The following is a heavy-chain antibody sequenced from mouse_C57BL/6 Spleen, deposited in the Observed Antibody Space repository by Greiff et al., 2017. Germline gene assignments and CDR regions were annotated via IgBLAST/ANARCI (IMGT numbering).Heavy chain of an antibody. CDR2: IHPNSGST. CDR3: ARGEEIYYYGSSFFDY. D-gene: IGHD1-1*01. J-gene: IGHJ2*01. V-gene: IGHV1-64*01. Sequence: QVQLKQPGAELVKPGASVKLSCKASGYTFTSYWMHWVKQRPGQGLEWIGMIHPNSGSTNYNEKFKSKATLTVDKSSSTAYMQLSSLTSEDSAVYYCARGEEIYYYGSSFFDYWGQGTTLTVSS. CDR1: GYTFTSYW.